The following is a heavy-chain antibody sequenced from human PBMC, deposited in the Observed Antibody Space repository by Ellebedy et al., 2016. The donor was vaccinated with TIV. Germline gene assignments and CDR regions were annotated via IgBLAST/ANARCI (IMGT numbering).Heavy chain of an antibody. J-gene: IGHJ4*02. CDR3: ARGHTPGYCSDSTCFSLGYIPY. V-gene: IGHV4-39*07. Sequence: SETLSLXCSVSGGSISGTSYYWGWIRQPPGQGLEWIGSIHYSASTYSRTYSNPSLKSRVTISVDTSKNQLSLRLSSVTAADTALYYCARGHTPGYCSDSTCFSLGYIPYWGQGTLVTVSS. CDR2: IHYSAST. D-gene: IGHD2-15*01. CDR1: GGSISGTSYY.